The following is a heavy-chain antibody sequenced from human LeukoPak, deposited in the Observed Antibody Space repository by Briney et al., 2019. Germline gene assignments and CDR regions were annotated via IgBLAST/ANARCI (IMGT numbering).Heavy chain of an antibody. Sequence: PSETLSLTCAVYGGSFSGYYWSWIRQPPGKGLEWIGEINHSGSTNYNPSLKSRVTISVDTSKNQFSLKLSSVTAADTAVYYCARGVVAAAGRTFDFWGQGTLVTVSS. D-gene: IGHD6-13*01. CDR2: INHSGST. V-gene: IGHV4-34*01. J-gene: IGHJ4*02. CDR3: ARGVVAAAGRTFDF. CDR1: GGSFSGYY.